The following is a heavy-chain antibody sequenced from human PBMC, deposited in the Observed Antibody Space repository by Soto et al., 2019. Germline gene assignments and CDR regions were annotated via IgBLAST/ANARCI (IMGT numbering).Heavy chain of an antibody. CDR2: ISYDGSNK. D-gene: IGHD4-17*01. CDR3: AAEDYDY. Sequence: PGGSLRLSCAASGVTFSSYAMHWVRQAPGKGLEWVAVISYDGSNKYYADSVKGRFTISRDNSKNTLYLQMNSLRAEDTAVYYCAAEDYDYWGQGTLVTVSS. CDR1: GVTFSSYA. J-gene: IGHJ4*02. V-gene: IGHV3-30-3*01.